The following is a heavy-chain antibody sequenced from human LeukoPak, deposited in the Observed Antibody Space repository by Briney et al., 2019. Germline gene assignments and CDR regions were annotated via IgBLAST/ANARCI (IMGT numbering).Heavy chain of an antibody. CDR2: IRTTAEGAKYA. D-gene: IGHD3-9*01. Sequence: QSGGSLRLSCATSGFSFTDYPMNWVRQAPGKGLEWISNIRTTAEGAKYAYYADSVKGRVTISRDDGKNTLYLHMNSLRDDDTAVYYCAAGIRYAFDYWGQGILVTVSS. CDR3: AAGIRYAFDY. CDR1: GFSFTDYP. V-gene: IGHV3-48*02. J-gene: IGHJ4*02.